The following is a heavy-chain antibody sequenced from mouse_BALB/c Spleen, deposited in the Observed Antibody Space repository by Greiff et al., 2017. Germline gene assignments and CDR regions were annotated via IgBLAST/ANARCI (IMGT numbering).Heavy chain of an antibody. V-gene: IGHV5-12-2*01. J-gene: IGHJ4*01. CDR3: ARNGYDGYYAMDY. D-gene: IGHD2-2*01. CDR1: GFTFSSYT. CDR2: ISNGGGST. Sequence: EVKLVESGGGLVQPGGSLKLSCAASGFTFSSYTMSWVRQTPEKRLEWVAYISNGGGSTYYPDTVKGRFTISRDNAKNTLYLQMSSLKSEDTAMYYCARNGYDGYYAMDYWGQGTSVTVSS.